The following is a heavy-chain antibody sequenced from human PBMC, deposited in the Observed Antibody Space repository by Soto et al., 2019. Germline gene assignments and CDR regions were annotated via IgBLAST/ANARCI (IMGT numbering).Heavy chain of an antibody. D-gene: IGHD3-3*01. Sequence: GGSLRLSCAASGFTFSNYWMNWVRQAPGKGLEWVSYISNCGSTIYYADSVKGRFTISRDNTKNSLNLQMNSLRAEDTAVYYCARDLWSGYAFPWGQGTLVTVSS. CDR1: GFTFSNYW. CDR3: ARDLWSGYAFP. J-gene: IGHJ5*02. V-gene: IGHV3-48*04. CDR2: ISNCGSTI.